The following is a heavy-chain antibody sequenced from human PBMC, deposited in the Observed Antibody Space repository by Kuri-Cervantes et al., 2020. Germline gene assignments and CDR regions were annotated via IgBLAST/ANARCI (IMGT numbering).Heavy chain of an antibody. V-gene: IGHV4-4*02. J-gene: IGHJ6*02. CDR1: GGSISSSNW. Sequence: SCAVSGGSISSSNWWSWVRQPPGKGLEWIGEIYHSGSTNYNPSLKSRVTISVDKSKNQFSLKLSSVTAADTAVYYCASVSSSWTGYYYYGMDVWGQGTTVTVSS. D-gene: IGHD6-13*01. CDR3: ASVSSSWTGYYYYGMDV. CDR2: IYHSGST.